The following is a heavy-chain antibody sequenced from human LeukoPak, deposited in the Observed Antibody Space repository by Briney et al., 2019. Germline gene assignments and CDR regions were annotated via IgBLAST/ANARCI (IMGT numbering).Heavy chain of an antibody. CDR3: ARDRPIDY. CDR1: GYTFTGYY. V-gene: IGHV1-2*02. Sequence: ASVKVSFKASGYTFTGYYIHWVRQAPGQGLEWMGWINPNTGGTNYEQKFQGRVTMTRDTSISTAYMELSSLKSDDTAVYYCARDRPIDYWGQGTLVTVSS. J-gene: IGHJ4*02. CDR2: INPNTGGT.